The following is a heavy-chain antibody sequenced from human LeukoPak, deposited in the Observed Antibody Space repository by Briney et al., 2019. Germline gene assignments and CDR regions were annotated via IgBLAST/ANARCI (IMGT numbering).Heavy chain of an antibody. J-gene: IGHJ4*02. Sequence: ASVKVSCKASGGTFSSYAISWVRQMPGKGLEWMGIIYPGDSDTRYSPSFQGQVTISADKSISTAYLQWSSLKASDTAMYYCARLIDEKTFDYWGQGTLVTVSS. V-gene: IGHV5-51*01. D-gene: IGHD3-22*01. CDR2: IYPGDSDT. CDR3: ARLIDEKTFDY. CDR1: GGTFSSYA.